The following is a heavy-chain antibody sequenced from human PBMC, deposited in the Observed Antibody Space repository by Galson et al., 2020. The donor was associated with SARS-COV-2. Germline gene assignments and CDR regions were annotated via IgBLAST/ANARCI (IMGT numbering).Heavy chain of an antibody. CDR2: IYYDGSEK. D-gene: IGHD6-19*01. J-gene: IGHJ4*02. V-gene: IGHV3-33*01. CDR3: ARDGQSSRGWALDD. CDR1: GFTFSGHA. Sequence: GGSLRLSCAASGFTFSGHAMHWVRQAPGKGLEWVAQIYYDGSEKYYGDSVKGRFTIYRDSSKNTVYLQMNNLRADDTAVYYCARDGQSSRGWALDDWGQGPQVTVSS.